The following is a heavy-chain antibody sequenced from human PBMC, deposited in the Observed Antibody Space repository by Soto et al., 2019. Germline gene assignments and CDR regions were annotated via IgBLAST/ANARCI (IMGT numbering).Heavy chain of an antibody. CDR2: IYYSGST. CDR1: SGSISSYY. CDR3: ARHLSQWLAHFDY. V-gene: IGHV4-59*08. D-gene: IGHD6-19*01. J-gene: IGHJ4*02. Sequence: SETLSLTGTVSSGSISSYYWSWIRQPPGKGLECIGYIYYSGSTNXXPSLKSRXXISVDTSKNQXSLKLXSVTAADTALXYCARHLSQWLAHFDYWGQGTLVTVSS.